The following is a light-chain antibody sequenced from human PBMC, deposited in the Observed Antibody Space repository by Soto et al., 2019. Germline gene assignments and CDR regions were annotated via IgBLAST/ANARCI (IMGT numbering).Light chain of an antibody. CDR1: QSISTY. V-gene: IGKV1-39*01. J-gene: IGKJ2*01. CDR3: QQSYSTQYT. Sequence: DIPMTQSPSSLSASVGDRVTITCRASQSISTYLNWYQHKPGKAPKVLIYAASSLQSGVPSRFSGRGSGTDFTLTISSLQPEDFATYYCQQSYSTQYTFGQGTTLEIK. CDR2: AAS.